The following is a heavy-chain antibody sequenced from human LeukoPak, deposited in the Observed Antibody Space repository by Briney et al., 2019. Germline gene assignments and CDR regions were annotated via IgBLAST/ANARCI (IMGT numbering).Heavy chain of an antibody. Sequence: GGSLRLSCAASGFTVSSNYMSWVRQAPGKGLEWVSVIYSGGSTYYADSVKGRFTISRGNSKNTLYLQMNSLRAEDTAVYYCAREMATISVSYYYGMDVWGQGTTVTVSS. V-gene: IGHV3-53*01. CDR1: GFTVSSNY. D-gene: IGHD5-24*01. J-gene: IGHJ6*02. CDR3: AREMATISVSYYYGMDV. CDR2: IYSGGST.